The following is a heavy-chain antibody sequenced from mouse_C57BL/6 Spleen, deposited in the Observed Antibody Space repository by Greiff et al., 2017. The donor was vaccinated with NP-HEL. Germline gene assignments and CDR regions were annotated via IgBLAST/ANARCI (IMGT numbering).Heavy chain of an antibody. CDR1: GFNIKDDY. CDR2: IDPENGDT. V-gene: IGHV14-4*01. Sequence: EVKLMESGAELVRPGASVKLSCTASGFNIKDDYMHWVKQRPEQGLEWIGWIDPENGDTEYASKFQGKAPITADTSSNTAYLQLSSLTSEDTAVYYCTTVWFAYWGQGTLVTVSA. CDR3: TTVWFAY. J-gene: IGHJ3*01.